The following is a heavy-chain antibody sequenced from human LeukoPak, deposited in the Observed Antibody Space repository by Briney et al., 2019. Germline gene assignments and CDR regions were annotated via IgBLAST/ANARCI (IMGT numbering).Heavy chain of an antibody. J-gene: IGHJ6*03. Sequence: SETLSLTCTVSGASISSGLYYWSWIRQPAGKGLEWIGLIYANGSTNYNPSLKSRVTISVGTSKHQFSLKLTSITAADTAVYYCASFATGTTDNYYMDVWGKGTTVTVSS. D-gene: IGHD1-1*01. CDR1: GASISSGLYY. CDR3: ASFATGTTDNYYMDV. CDR2: IYANGST. V-gene: IGHV4-61*02.